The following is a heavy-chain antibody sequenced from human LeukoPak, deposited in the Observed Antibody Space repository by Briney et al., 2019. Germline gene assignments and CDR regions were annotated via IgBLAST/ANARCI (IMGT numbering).Heavy chain of an antibody. CDR1: GFTFDDYA. Sequence: GGSLRLSCAASGFTFDDYAMHWVRQAPGKGLEWVSAISGSGGSTYYADSVKGRFTISRDNSKNTLYLQMNSLRAEDTAVYYCAKVRDSSGYYSFFDYWGQGTLVTVSS. V-gene: IGHV3-23*01. CDR3: AKVRDSSGYYSFFDY. J-gene: IGHJ4*02. CDR2: ISGSGGST. D-gene: IGHD3-22*01.